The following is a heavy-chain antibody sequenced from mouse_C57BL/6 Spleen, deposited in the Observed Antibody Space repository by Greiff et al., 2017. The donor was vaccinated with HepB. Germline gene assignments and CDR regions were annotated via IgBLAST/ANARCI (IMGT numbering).Heavy chain of an antibody. CDR2: IYPGSGST. D-gene: IGHD2-5*01. CDR3: ASDPGDYSNYFFDY. Sequence: VQLQQPGAELVKPGASVKMSCKASGYTFTSYWITWVKQRPGQGLEWIGDIYPGSGSTNYNEKFKSKATLTVDTSSSTAYMQLSSLTSEDSAVYYCASDPGDYSNYFFDYWGQGTTLTVSS. J-gene: IGHJ2*01. V-gene: IGHV1-55*01. CDR1: GYTFTSYW.